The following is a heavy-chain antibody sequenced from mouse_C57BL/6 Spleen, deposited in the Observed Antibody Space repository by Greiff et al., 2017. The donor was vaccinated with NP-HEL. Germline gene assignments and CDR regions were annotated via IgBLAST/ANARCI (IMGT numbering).Heavy chain of an antibody. J-gene: IGHJ4*01. Sequence: EVKLVESGGGLVKPGGSLKLSCAASGFTFSDYGMHWVRQAPEKGLEWVAYISSGSSTIYYADTVKGRFTISRDNAKNTLFLQMTRLRSEDTAMYYCATSYGSSYLYYAMDYWGQGTSVTVSS. D-gene: IGHD1-1*01. CDR2: ISSGSSTI. CDR1: GFTFSDYG. V-gene: IGHV5-17*01. CDR3: ATSYGSSYLYYAMDY.